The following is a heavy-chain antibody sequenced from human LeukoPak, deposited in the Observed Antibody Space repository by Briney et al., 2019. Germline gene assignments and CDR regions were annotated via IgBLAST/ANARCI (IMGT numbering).Heavy chain of an antibody. CDR2: IRYDGSNK. D-gene: IGHD6-13*01. Sequence: GGSLRLSCAASGFTFSSYGMHWVRQAPGKGLEGVAFIRYDGSNKYYADSVKGRFTISRDNSKNTLYLQMNSLRAEDTAVYCCAKEEYISSWYPSDYWGQGTLVTVSP. V-gene: IGHV3-30*02. CDR3: AKEEYISSWYPSDY. J-gene: IGHJ4*02. CDR1: GFTFSSYG.